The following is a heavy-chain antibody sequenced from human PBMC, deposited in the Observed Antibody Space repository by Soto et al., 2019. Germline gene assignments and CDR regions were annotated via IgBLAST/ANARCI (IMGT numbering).Heavy chain of an antibody. Sequence: GGSLRLSCEASGFIFSDYNMNWVRQAPGKGLEWVSSINRDRRNIYYADSVKGRFSISRDNAKNALFLQMNSLRAEDTAVYYCGRDQDTAWFLQAYWGQGTLVTVPS. J-gene: IGHJ4*02. D-gene: IGHD3-9*01. CDR2: INRDRRNI. CDR1: GFIFSDYN. CDR3: GRDQDTAWFLQAY. V-gene: IGHV3-21*01.